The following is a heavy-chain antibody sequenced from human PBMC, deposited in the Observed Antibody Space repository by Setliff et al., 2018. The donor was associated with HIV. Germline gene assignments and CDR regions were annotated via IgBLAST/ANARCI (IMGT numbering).Heavy chain of an antibody. CDR2: IRQDGGET. D-gene: IGHD2-15*01. CDR1: GFIFTAYW. J-gene: IGHJ4*02. V-gene: IGHV3-7*05. CDR3: ASTRFGGPAAAAVVGGRIDFDN. Sequence: GGSLRLSCVTSGFIFTAYWMSWVRQAPGKGLEWVANIRQDGGETHYVDSVKGRFTISRDNAKNSLYLQMNGQGAEDTALYYCASTRFGGPAAAAVVGGRIDFDNWGRGTLVTVSS.